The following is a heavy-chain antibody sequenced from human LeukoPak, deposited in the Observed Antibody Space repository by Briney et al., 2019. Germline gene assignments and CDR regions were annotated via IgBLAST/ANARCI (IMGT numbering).Heavy chain of an antibody. CDR2: IKQDGSEK. CDR1: GFTFSSYW. Sequence: GGSLRLSCAASGFTFSSYWMSWVRQAPGKGLEWVANIKQDGSEKYYVDSVKGRFTISRDNAKNSLYLQMGSLRTEDMAVYYCARGSGWFNHYYMDVWGKGTTVTISS. CDR3: ARGSGWFNHYYMDV. V-gene: IGHV3-7*01. D-gene: IGHD6-19*01. J-gene: IGHJ6*03.